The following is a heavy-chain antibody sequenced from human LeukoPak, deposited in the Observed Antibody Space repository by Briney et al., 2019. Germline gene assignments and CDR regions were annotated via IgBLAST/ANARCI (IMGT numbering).Heavy chain of an antibody. CDR3: AKEGLGSSWYPNYFDY. J-gene: IGHJ4*02. D-gene: IGHD6-13*01. CDR1: GFTLSAYA. CDR2: ISYDGSNK. V-gene: IGHV3-30*18. Sequence: PGGSLRLSCAASGFTLSAYAMHWVRRAPGKGLEWVALISYDGSNKYYADFVKGRFTISRDSSKNTLYLQVNSLRAEDTAVYYCAKEGLGSSWYPNYFDYWGQGTLVTVSS.